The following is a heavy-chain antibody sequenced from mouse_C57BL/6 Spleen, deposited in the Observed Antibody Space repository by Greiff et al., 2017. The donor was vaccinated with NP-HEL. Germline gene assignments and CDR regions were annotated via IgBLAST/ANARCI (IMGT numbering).Heavy chain of an antibody. CDR1: GYTFTSYT. CDR3: AGSGLYDYDGYYYAMDY. CDR2: INPSSGYT. D-gene: IGHD2-4*01. V-gene: IGHV1-4*01. J-gene: IGHJ4*01. Sequence: QVQLKQSGAELARPGASVKMSCKASGYTFTSYTMHWVKQRPGQGLEWIGYINPSSGYTKYNQKFKDKATLTADKSSSTAYMQLSSLTSEDSAVYYWAGSGLYDYDGYYYAMDYWGQGTSVTVSS.